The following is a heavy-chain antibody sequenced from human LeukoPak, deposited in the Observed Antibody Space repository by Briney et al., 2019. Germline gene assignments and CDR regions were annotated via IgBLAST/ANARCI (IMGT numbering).Heavy chain of an antibody. J-gene: IGHJ4*02. Sequence: PSETLSLTCTVSGGSISSYYWSWIRQPPGKGLEWIGYIYYSGSTNYNPSLKSRVTISVDTSKNQFSLKLSSVTAADTAVYYCASSEYSSSLTFDYWGQGTLVTVSS. D-gene: IGHD6-6*01. CDR2: IYYSGST. CDR1: GGSISSYY. CDR3: ASSEYSSSLTFDY. V-gene: IGHV4-59*01.